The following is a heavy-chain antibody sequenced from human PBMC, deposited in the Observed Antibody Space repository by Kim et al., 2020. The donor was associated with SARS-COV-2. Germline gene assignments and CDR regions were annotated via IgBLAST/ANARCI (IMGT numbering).Heavy chain of an antibody. V-gene: IGHV7-4-1*02. CDR2: VNTNTGNP. D-gene: IGHD2-8*02. J-gene: IGHJ4*02. Sequence: ASVKVSCKASGYTFTSYAMNWVRQAPGQGVEWMGWVNTNTGNPTYAQGFTGRFVFSLDTSVSTAYLQISSLKAEDTACYYCARGGEGIFCSGGVCWDFDYWSPGTLVTVSS. CDR3: ARGGEGIFCSGGVCWDFDY. CDR1: GYTFTSYA.